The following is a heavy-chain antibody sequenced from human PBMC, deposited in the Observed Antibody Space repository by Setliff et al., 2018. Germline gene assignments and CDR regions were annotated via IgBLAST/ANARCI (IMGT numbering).Heavy chain of an antibody. CDR3: ASRTTGPGGWFDY. D-gene: IGHD1-1*01. V-gene: IGHV4-39*01. CDR2: IYYTGTT. Sequence: SETLSLTCTVSGGSISSSSYYWGWIRQPPGKGLEWIGSIYYTGTTYYSPSLKSRVTISVDTSKNQFSLRLTSVTAADTAIYYCASRTTGPGGWFDYWGQGALVTVSS. J-gene: IGHJ5*01. CDR1: GGSISSSSYY.